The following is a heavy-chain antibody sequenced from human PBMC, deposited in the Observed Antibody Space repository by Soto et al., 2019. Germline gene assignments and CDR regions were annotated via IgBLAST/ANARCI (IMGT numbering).Heavy chain of an antibody. V-gene: IGHV3-66*01. CDR1: GFTVSSNY. CDR2: IYSGGST. CDR3: AREGVTGDASDAFDI. Sequence: GGSLRLSCAASGFTVSSNYMSWVRQAPGKGLEWVSVIYSGGSTYYADSVKGGFTISRDNSKNTLYLQMNSLRAEDKAVYYCAREGVTGDASDAFDIWGQGTMVTVSS. D-gene: IGHD7-27*01. J-gene: IGHJ3*02.